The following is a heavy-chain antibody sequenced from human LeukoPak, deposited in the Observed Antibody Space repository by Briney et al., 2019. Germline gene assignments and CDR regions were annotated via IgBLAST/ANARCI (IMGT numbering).Heavy chain of an antibody. V-gene: IGHV3-48*02. D-gene: IGHD1-20*01. J-gene: IGHJ4*02. CDR3: ASYNWHDGFFDY. Sequence: GGSLRLSCAASGFTFSTYSMNWVRQAPGQGLEWISYINDRSSIIYYADSVKGRFTISRDNAKNSLYLQMNSLRDEDTAVYYCASYNWHDGFFDYWGQGTLVTVSS. CDR2: INDRSSII. CDR1: GFTFSTYS.